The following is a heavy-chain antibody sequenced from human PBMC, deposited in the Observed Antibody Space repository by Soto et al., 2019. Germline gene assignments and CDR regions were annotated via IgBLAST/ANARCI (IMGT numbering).Heavy chain of an antibody. CDR2: IGAAGDT. D-gene: IGHD2-8*02. CDR1: GFTFNNYD. CDR3: ARGVLGPGDYYYGMDV. J-gene: IGHJ6*02. Sequence: EVQLVESGGGLVQPGGSLRLSCAASGFTFNNYDMHWVRQVTGKGLEWVSGIGAAGDTYYPGSVNGRFTISRENAKNFLYLQMNSLRAGDTAVYYCARGVLGPGDYYYGMDVWGQGTTVTVSS. V-gene: IGHV3-13*01.